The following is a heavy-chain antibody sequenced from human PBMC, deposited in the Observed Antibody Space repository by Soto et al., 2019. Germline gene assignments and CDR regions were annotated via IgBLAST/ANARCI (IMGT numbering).Heavy chain of an antibody. CDR3: ARRGVSSYYSNY. CDR2: IYYSGST. Sequence: PSETLSLTCTLSGGSISDSSYFWDWIRQPPGKGLEWIGNIYYSGSTYYNLSLKSRVTISVDTSKNQFSLKLSSVTAADTAVYYCARRGVSSYYSNYWGLGTLVNVSS. J-gene: IGHJ4*02. V-gene: IGHV4-39*01. CDR1: GGSISDSSYF. D-gene: IGHD2-15*01.